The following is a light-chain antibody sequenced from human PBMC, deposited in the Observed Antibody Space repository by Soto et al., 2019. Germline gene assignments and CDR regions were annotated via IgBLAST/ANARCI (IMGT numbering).Light chain of an antibody. Sequence: EIVMTQSPATVSVSPGERATLSCRASQSVSSYLAWYQQKPGQAPRLLIYGASTRATGIPARFSGSGSGTEFILTISSLQSEDFADSYCQQYNNWRRSFGQGTKLEIK. CDR2: GAS. CDR3: QQYNNWRRS. CDR1: QSVSSY. V-gene: IGKV3-15*01. J-gene: IGKJ2*01.